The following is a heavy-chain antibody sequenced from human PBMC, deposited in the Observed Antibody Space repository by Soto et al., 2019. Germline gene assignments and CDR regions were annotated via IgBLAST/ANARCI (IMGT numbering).Heavy chain of an antibody. CDR1: GFTFSSYS. D-gene: IGHD4-17*01. J-gene: IGHJ4*02. V-gene: IGHV3-21*01. Sequence: GGSLRLSCAASGFTFSSYSMNWIRQAPGKGLEWVSSISTTSSFIYSADSVKGRFTISRDNAKNSLYLQMNSLRAEDTAVYYCAREGSLYVDSVSSCFDYWGQGTLVTVSS. CDR3: AREGSLYVDSVSSCFDY. CDR2: ISTTSSFI.